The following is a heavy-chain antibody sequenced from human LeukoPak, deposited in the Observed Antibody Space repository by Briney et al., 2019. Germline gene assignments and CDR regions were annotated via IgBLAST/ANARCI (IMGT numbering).Heavy chain of an antibody. D-gene: IGHD6-19*01. V-gene: IGHV4-34*01. J-gene: IGHJ6*03. Sequence: SETLSLTCAVYGGSFSGYYWSWIRQPPGKGLEWIGEINHSGSTNYNPSLKSRVTISVDTSKNQFSLKLSSVTAADTAVYYCARSSSGWYGYYYMDVWGKGTTVTVSS. CDR2: INHSGST. CDR1: GGSFSGYY. CDR3: ARSSSGWYGYYYMDV.